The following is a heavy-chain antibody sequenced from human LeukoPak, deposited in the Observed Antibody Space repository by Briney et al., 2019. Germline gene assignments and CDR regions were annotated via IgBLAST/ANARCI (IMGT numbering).Heavy chain of an antibody. D-gene: IGHD3-22*01. CDR3: ARETADYYDSSGYYTTFDY. CDR1: GGTFSSYA. V-gene: IGHV1-69*13. CDR2: IIPIFGTA. J-gene: IGHJ4*02. Sequence: SVKVSCKASGGTFSSYAIIWVRQAPGQGLEWMGGIIPIFGTANYAQKFQGRVTITADESTSTAYMELSSLRSEDTAVYYCARETADYYDSSGYYTTFDYWGQGTLVTVSS.